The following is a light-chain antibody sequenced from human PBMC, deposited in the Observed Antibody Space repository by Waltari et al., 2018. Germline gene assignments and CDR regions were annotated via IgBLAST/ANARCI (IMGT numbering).Light chain of an antibody. Sequence: QSALTQPAPVSASPGQSITVSCLGPIRDIGPFKFVSWFQQYPGKPPRLIIYEVNKRPPGISDRFSATKSGNVASLTISGLQADDEADYYCCSFTSSSTYVFGSGTTVTVL. J-gene: IGLJ1*01. CDR1: IRDIGPFKF. V-gene: IGLV2-23*02. CDR2: EVN. CDR3: CSFTSSSTYV.